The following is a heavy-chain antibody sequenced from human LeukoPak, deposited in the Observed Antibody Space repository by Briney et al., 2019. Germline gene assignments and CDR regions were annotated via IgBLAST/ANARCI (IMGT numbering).Heavy chain of an antibody. V-gene: IGHV3-23*01. CDR2: IRADGGSI. D-gene: IGHD3-10*01. J-gene: IGHJ6*02. Sequence: GGSLRLSCAASEFTFSSHSMSWVRQAPGKGLEWVAAIRADGGSIYYVDSVKGRFTISRDNYKISLYLLMNSLRSEVPAVCYCANTMVRGSYNLDVWGQGTTVTVSS. CDR1: EFTFSSHS. CDR3: ANTMVRGSYNLDV.